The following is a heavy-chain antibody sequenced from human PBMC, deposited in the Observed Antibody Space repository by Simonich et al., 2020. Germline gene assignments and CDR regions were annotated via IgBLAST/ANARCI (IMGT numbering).Heavy chain of an antibody. CDR2: IRGSGGST. CDR1: GFTFSSYA. CDR3: AKEESYSSTSCYDAFDI. Sequence: EVQLLESGGGLVQPGGSLRLSCAASGFTFSSYAMSWVRQAPGKGLEGVSAIRGSGGSTYYADSVKGRFTISRDNSKNTLYLQMNSLRAEDTAVYYCAKEESYSSTSCYDAFDIWGQGTMVTVSS. D-gene: IGHD2-2*01. J-gene: IGHJ3*02. V-gene: IGHV3-23*01.